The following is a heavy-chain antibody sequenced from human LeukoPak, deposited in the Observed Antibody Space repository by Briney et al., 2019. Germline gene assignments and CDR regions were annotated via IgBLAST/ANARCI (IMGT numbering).Heavy chain of an antibody. CDR3: ARGRTQLWLRRWFDP. D-gene: IGHD5-18*01. CDR1: GGSFSAYY. Sequence: SETVSLTCAVYGGSFSAYYWSWIRQPPGKGLEWIGEINHSGSTNYNPSLKSRVTISVDTSKNQCSLKLSSVTAADTAVYYCARGRTQLWLRRWFDPWGRGTLVTVSS. CDR2: INHSGST. V-gene: IGHV4-34*01. J-gene: IGHJ5*02.